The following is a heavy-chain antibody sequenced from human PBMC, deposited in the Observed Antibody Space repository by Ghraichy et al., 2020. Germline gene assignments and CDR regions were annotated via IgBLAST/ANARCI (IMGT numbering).Heavy chain of an antibody. D-gene: IGHD1-26*01. CDR3: ARHRGIVGTTPYYFDY. CDR1: GDSISSSTYY. J-gene: IGHJ4*02. Sequence: SETLSLTCTVSGDSISSSTYYWGWLRQPPGKGLEWIGSIYYSGTTYYNPSLKSRITISVHTSRQQFSLKLSSVTAAETAVYYCARHRGIVGTTPYYFDYWGQGSLVTVSS. V-gene: IGHV4-39*01. CDR2: IYYSGTT.